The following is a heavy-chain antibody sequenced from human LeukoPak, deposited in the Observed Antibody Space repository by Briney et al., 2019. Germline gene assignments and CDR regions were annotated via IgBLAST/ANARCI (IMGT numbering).Heavy chain of an antibody. Sequence: SETLSLTCAVYGGSFSGYYWSWIRQPPGKGLEWIGEINHSGSTNYNPSLKSRVTISVDTSKNQFSLKLSSVTAADTAVYYCARGLPGGVAARQRRFDYWGQGTLVTVSS. CDR1: GGSFSGYY. CDR3: ARGLPGGVAARQRRFDY. D-gene: IGHD6-6*01. V-gene: IGHV4-34*01. CDR2: INHSGST. J-gene: IGHJ4*02.